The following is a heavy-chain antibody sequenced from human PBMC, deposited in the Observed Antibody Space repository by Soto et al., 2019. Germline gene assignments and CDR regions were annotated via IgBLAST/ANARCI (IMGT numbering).Heavy chain of an antibody. Sequence: QVQLVQSGAEVKKPGSSVKVSCKASGGTFSSYAISWVRQAPGQGLDWMGEIIPICGTANYAQKFQGRVTITADESTSEAYMELSSLRSEDTAVYYCARDRGPSSGYYPYWFDPWGQGTLVTVSS. D-gene: IGHD3-22*01. V-gene: IGHV1-69*12. CDR2: IIPICGTA. CDR3: ARDRGPSSGYYPYWFDP. J-gene: IGHJ5*02. CDR1: GGTFSSYA.